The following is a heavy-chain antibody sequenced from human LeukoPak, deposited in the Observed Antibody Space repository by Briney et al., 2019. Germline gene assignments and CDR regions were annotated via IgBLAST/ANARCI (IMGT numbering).Heavy chain of an antibody. CDR2: INHSGSS. CDR3: ARREDYYDTSGYLNWLDP. D-gene: IGHD3-22*01. Sequence: SETLSLTCAVYGGSLSGYYWSWIRQPPGKGLEWIGEINHSGSSNYNPSLKSRVTISVDTSKNQFSLKLTSVTAADTAVYYCARREDYYDTSGYLNWLDPWGQGTLVTVSS. CDR1: GGSLSGYY. J-gene: IGHJ5*02. V-gene: IGHV4-34*01.